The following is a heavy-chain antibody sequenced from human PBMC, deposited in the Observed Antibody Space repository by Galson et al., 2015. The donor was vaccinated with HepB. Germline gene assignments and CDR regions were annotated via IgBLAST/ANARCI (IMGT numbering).Heavy chain of an antibody. V-gene: IGHV3-23*01. Sequence: SLRLSCAASGFTFSSYAMSWVRQAPGKGLEWVSTLSAGGGTRYYADSVKGRFAISRDSSKSTLYLQMNSLRDEDTAVYYCATTFVFDTSGFHPRYYIDYWGQGILVTVSS. CDR2: LSAGGGTR. J-gene: IGHJ4*02. CDR3: ATTFVFDTSGFHPRYYIDY. CDR1: GFTFSSYA. D-gene: IGHD3-22*01.